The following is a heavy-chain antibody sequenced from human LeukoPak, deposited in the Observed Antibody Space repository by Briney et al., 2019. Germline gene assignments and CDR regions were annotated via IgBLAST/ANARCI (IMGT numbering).Heavy chain of an antibody. V-gene: IGHV3-30*04. CDR3: ARPSDHYYYYFYMDV. J-gene: IGHJ6*03. CDR1: GFTFSSYE. CDR2: ISYDGNKK. Sequence: GGSLRLSCAASGFTFSSYEMNWVRQAPGKGLEWVAFISYDGNKKDYADSVKGRFTISRDNSENTLYLQMNSLRIEDAGVYYCARPSDHYYYYFYMDVWGQGTTVTVSS.